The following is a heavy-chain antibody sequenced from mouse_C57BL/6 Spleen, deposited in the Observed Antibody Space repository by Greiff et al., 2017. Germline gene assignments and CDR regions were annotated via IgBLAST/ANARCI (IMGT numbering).Heavy chain of an antibody. CDR1: GYTFTSYC. J-gene: IGHJ1*03. Sequence: QVQLQQPGTELVKPGASVKLSCKASGYTFTSYCMHWVKQRPGQGLEWIGNINPSNGGTNYNEKFKGKATLTVDKSSSTAYMQLSSLTSEDSAVYYGARGVTTVVATNFDVWGTGTTVTVSS. CDR2: INPSNGGT. CDR3: ARGVTTVVATNFDV. D-gene: IGHD1-1*01. V-gene: IGHV1-53*01.